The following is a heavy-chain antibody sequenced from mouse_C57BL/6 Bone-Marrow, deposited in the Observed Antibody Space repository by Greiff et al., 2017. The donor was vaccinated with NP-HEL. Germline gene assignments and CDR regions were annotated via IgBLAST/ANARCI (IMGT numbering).Heavy chain of an antibody. J-gene: IGHJ4*01. D-gene: IGHD2-1*01. CDR1: GFTFSDFY. V-gene: IGHV7-1*01. Sequence: EVQGVESGGGLVQSGRSLRLSCATSGFTFSDFYMEWVRQAPGKGLEWIAASRNKANDYTTEYSASVKGRFIVSRDTSQSILYLQMNALRAEDTAIYYCAREDGNYGDYAMDYWGQGTSVTVSS. CDR3: AREDGNYGDYAMDY. CDR2: SRNKANDYTT.